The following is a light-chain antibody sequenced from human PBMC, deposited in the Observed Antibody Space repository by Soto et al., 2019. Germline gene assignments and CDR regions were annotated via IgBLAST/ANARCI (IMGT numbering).Light chain of an antibody. Sequence: DMEMTQSPSSLSASVGDRVTITCRASQSISNYLNWYQHKPGKVPKLLIYAASSLQSGVPTRFSGSGSGTDFTLTINSLQPEDFATYYCQQGYGTPLPFGGGTKIEIK. J-gene: IGKJ4*01. V-gene: IGKV1-39*01. CDR3: QQGYGTPLP. CDR1: QSISNY. CDR2: AAS.